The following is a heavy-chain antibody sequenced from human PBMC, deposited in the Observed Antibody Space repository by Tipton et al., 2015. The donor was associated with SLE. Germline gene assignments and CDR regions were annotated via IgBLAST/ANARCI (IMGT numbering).Heavy chain of an antibody. V-gene: IGHV4-31*03. CDR1: GGSISSGGYY. Sequence: LRLSCTVSGGSISSGGYYWSWIRQHPGKGLEWIGYIYYSGSTYYNPSLKSRVTISVDTSKNQFSLKLSSVTAADTAVYYCARAYSSSSGFDYWGQGTLVTVSS. D-gene: IGHD6-6*01. CDR2: IYYSGST. CDR3: ARAYSSSSGFDY. J-gene: IGHJ4*02.